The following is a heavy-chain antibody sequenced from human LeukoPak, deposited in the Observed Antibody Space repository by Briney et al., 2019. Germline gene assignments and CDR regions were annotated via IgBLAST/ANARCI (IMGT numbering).Heavy chain of an antibody. V-gene: IGHV1-2*06. J-gene: IGHJ4*02. D-gene: IGHD6-13*01. CDR1: GYTFTAYH. CDR3: ARDSSSSWTSFDY. CDR2: INPNSGGT. Sequence: ASVKVSCKASGYTFTAYHMHWVRQAPGQGLEWMGRINPNSGGTNFAQKFQGRATMTRDTSISTAYMELSRLSSDDTAVYYCARDSSSSWTSFDYWGQGTLVTVSS.